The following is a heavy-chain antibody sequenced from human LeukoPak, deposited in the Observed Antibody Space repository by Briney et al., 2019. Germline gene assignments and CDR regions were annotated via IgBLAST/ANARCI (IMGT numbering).Heavy chain of an antibody. CDR2: IYYSGST. CDR1: GDSTSNFY. V-gene: IGHV4-59*01. D-gene: IGHD6-13*01. Sequence: PSETLSLTCTVSGDSTSNFYWNWIRQSPGKGLEWIGYIYYSGSTNYNPSLKSRVTISVDTSKNQFSLKLSSVTAADTAVYYCARVRHIAAAFDYWGQGTLVTVSS. CDR3: ARVRHIAAAFDY. J-gene: IGHJ4*02.